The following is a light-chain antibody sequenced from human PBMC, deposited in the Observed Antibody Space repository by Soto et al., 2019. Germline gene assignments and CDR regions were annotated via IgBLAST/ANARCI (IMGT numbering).Light chain of an antibody. CDR2: DVS. Sequence: QSALTQPASVSGSPGQSITIYCTGTSSDVGAYSYVSWYQHHPGKVPRLMIFDVSNRPSGVSNRFSGSKSGNTASLTISGLQAEEEADYYCCSYSRSSPYVFGAGTKLTVL. V-gene: IGLV2-14*03. CDR1: SSDVGAYSY. CDR3: CSYSRSSPYV. J-gene: IGLJ1*01.